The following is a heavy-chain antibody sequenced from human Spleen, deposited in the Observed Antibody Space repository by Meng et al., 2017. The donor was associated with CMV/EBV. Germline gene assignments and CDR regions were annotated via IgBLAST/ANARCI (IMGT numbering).Heavy chain of an antibody. CDR2: IIPIFGTA. Sequence: KAAGGTFSSCAISWVRQAPGQGLEWMGGIIPIFGTANYAQKFQGRVTITTDESTSTAYMELSSLRSEDTAVYYCASLRAVAGTFDYWGQGTLVTVSS. CDR1: GGTFSSCA. D-gene: IGHD6-19*01. J-gene: IGHJ4*02. CDR3: ASLRAVAGTFDY. V-gene: IGHV1-69*05.